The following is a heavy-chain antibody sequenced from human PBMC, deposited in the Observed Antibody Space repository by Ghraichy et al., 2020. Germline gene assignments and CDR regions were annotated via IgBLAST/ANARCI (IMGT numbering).Heavy chain of an antibody. D-gene: IGHD1-14*01. CDR1: GDSVSSNIVS. V-gene: IGHV6-1*01. J-gene: IGHJ4*02. CDR2: TYYRSKWYF. CDR3: ARAVGPGEGHSDY. Sequence: SQTLSLTCAISGDSVSSNIVSWSWIRQSPSRGLEWLGRTYYRSKWYFNYAVSVKSRITINPDTSKNQFSLHLNSVTPEDTAVYYCARAVGPGEGHSDYWGQGTLVTVSS.